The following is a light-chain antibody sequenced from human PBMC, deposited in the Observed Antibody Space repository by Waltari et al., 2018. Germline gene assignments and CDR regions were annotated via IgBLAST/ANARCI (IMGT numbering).Light chain of an antibody. J-gene: IGKJ1*01. V-gene: IGKV3-20*01. CDR1: QSVSSSY. CDR2: GAS. Sequence: ELVLTQSPGTLSLSPGERATLSGRASQSVSSSYLAWYQQKPGQAPRLLIYGASSRATGIPDRFSGSGSGTDFTLTISRLEPEDFAVYYCQQYGSSPWTFGQGTKVEIK. CDR3: QQYGSSPWT.